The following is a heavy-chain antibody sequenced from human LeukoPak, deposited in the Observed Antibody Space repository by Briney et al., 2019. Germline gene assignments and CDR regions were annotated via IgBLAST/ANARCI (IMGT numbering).Heavy chain of an antibody. Sequence: GGSLRLSCAASGFTFSSYWMHWVRQAPGKGLVWVSRINSDGSSTSYADSVKGRFTISRDNAMNKLYLQVNSLRAEDTAVYYCARPRRYCSSTSCYRNDAFDIWGQGTMVTVSS. CDR1: GFTFSSYW. D-gene: IGHD2-2*02. CDR2: INSDGSST. J-gene: IGHJ3*02. V-gene: IGHV3-74*01. CDR3: ARPRRYCSSTSCYRNDAFDI.